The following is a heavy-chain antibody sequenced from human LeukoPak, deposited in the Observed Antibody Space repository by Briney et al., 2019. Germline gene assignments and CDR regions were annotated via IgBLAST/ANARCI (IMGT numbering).Heavy chain of an antibody. J-gene: IGHJ4*02. D-gene: IGHD1-26*01. Sequence: AASVTVSCKVSGYTLTELSMHWVRQAPGKGLEWMGGFDPEDGETIYAQKFQGRVTMTEDTSTDTAYMELSSLRSEDTAVYYCATDSSGTFDYWGQGTLVTVSS. V-gene: IGHV1-24*01. CDR2: FDPEDGET. CDR1: GYTLTELS. CDR3: ATDSSGTFDY.